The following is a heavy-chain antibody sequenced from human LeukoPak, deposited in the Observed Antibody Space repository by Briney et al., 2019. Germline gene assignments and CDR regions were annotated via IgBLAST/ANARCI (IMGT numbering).Heavy chain of an antibody. Sequence: PGGSLRLSCAASGFTFGSYAMTWVRQAPGKGLEWVSSISGSGGSIYYADSVKGRFTISRDNSKNTLYLQMNSLRVEDTAVYYCAKQYSSSSAPDYWGQGTLVTVSS. D-gene: IGHD6-6*01. CDR1: GFTFGSYA. J-gene: IGHJ4*02. V-gene: IGHV3-23*01. CDR2: ISGSGGSI. CDR3: AKQYSSSSAPDY.